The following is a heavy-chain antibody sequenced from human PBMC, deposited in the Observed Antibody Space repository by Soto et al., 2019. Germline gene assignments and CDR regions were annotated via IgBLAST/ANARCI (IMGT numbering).Heavy chain of an antibody. J-gene: IGHJ4*02. D-gene: IGHD6-13*01. CDR3: ARGSSSSWDKPEGFCDY. Sequence: QVQLVQSGAEVKKPGSSVKVSCKASGGTFSSYTISWVRQAPGQGIEWMGRIIPILGIANYAQKFQGRVTITADKSTSTAYMELSSLRSEDTAVYYCARGSSSSWDKPEGFCDYWGQGTLVTVSS. CDR2: IIPILGIA. CDR1: GGTFSSYT. V-gene: IGHV1-69*02.